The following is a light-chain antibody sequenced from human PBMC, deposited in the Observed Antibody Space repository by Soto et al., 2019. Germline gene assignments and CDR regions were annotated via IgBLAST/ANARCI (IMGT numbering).Light chain of an antibody. CDR1: QSLTSY. CDR2: GIS. Sequence: EIGLTESPVTMSVAPGETATLSFRASQSLTSYLPWYQQKPYQSPRLLIYGISTRATDIPARFSGSGSGTEFTLTISSLQSEDFAVYYCQQYNNWPLTFGGGTKVDIK. V-gene: IGKV3-15*01. J-gene: IGKJ4*01. CDR3: QQYNNWPLT.